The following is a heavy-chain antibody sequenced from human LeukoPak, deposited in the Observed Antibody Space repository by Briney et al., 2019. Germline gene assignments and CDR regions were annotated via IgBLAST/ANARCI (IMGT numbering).Heavy chain of an antibody. V-gene: IGHV1-46*01. CDR3: ASSRYYDSSGEEFPFDY. D-gene: IGHD3-22*01. Sequence: ASVTVSCKASGYTFTSYYIHWVRQAPGQGLEWMGIINPSGGSTSYAQKFQGRVTMTRDTSTSTVYMELSSLRSEDTAVYYCASSRYYDSSGEEFPFDYWGQGTLVTVSS. J-gene: IGHJ4*02. CDR1: GYTFTSYY. CDR2: INPSGGST.